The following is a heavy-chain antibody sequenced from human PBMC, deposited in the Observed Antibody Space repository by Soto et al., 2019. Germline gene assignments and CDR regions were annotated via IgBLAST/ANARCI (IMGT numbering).Heavy chain of an antibody. J-gene: IGHJ6*02. V-gene: IGHV3-73*01. Sequence: PGGSLRLSCAASGFTLSGSAMHWVRQASGKGLEWVGRIRSKANSYATAYAASVKGRFTISRDDSKNTAYLQMNSLKTEDTAVYSCTRPYTVQDYYYGMDVWGQGTTVTVSS. CDR1: GFTLSGSA. CDR2: IRSKANSYAT. CDR3: TRPYTVQDYYYGMDV. D-gene: IGHD2-2*02.